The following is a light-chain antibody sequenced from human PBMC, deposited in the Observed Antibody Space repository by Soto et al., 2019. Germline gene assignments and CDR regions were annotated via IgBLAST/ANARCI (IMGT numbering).Light chain of an antibody. J-gene: IGKJ4*01. V-gene: IGKV3-20*01. CDR3: QQYGSSPLT. CDR1: QSVSSSY. Sequence: EIVLTQSPGTLSLSPGESSGLSCSASQSVSSSYLAWYQQKPGQAPRLLIYGASSRATGIPDRFSGSGSGTDFTLTISRLEPEDFAVYYCQQYGSSPLTFGGGTKVDIK. CDR2: GAS.